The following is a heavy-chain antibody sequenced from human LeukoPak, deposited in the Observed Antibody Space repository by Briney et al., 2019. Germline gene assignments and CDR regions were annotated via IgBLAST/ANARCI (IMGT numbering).Heavy chain of an antibody. CDR2: INSDGSST. D-gene: IGHD5-24*01. CDR1: GFTFSSYW. J-gene: IGHJ5*02. CDR3: ARRDGYNLNWFDP. V-gene: IGHV3-74*01. Sequence: RGSLRLSCAVSGFTFSSYWMHWVRQAPGKGLVWVSGINSDGSSTTYADSVKGRFTVSRDNAKNTLYLQMNSLRAEDTAVYYCARRDGYNLNWFDPWGQGTQVTVSS.